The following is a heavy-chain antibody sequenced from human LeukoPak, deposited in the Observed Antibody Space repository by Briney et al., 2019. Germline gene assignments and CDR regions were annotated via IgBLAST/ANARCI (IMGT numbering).Heavy chain of an antibody. V-gene: IGHV4-39*01. Sequence: PSETLSLTCTVSLGSISSSSYYWGWIRQPPGKGLEWIGSIYYSGSTYYNPSLKSRVTISVDTSKNQFSLKLSSVTAADTAAYYCAKRYYYDSSGYELDYWGQGTLVTVSS. CDR2: IYYSGST. CDR1: LGSISSSSYY. J-gene: IGHJ4*02. D-gene: IGHD3-22*01. CDR3: AKRYYYDSSGYELDY.